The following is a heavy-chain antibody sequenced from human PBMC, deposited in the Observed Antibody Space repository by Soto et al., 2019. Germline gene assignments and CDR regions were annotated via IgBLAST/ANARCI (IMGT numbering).Heavy chain of an antibody. J-gene: IGHJ1*01. CDR1: GFTFSSYW. V-gene: IGHV3-74*01. CDR3: ARLPNKSTQK. Sequence: EVQLVESGGGLVQPGGSLRLSCAASGFTFSSYWMHWVRQAPGKGLVWVSSISTDASSTSYADPVKGRFTISRDNAKNTLYLQMNSVRAEDTAVYYCARLPNKSTQKWGKGTLVIVSP. CDR2: ISTDASST.